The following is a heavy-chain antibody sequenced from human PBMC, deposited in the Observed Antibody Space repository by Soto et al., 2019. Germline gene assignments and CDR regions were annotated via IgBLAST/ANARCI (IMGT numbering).Heavy chain of an antibody. CDR3: ARVSSIAARRSYDS. CDR1: GYTFTIHD. CDR2: LNPHSGKA. J-gene: IGHJ4*02. V-gene: IGHV1-8*01. Sequence: ASVKVSCKASGYTFTIHDIHWVRQAPGQGLEWMAGLNPHSGKAAYAQRFQGRLTMTGNASTSTAYMELSGLRSEDTAMYYCARVSSIAARRSYDSWGQGTLVTVSS. D-gene: IGHD6-6*01.